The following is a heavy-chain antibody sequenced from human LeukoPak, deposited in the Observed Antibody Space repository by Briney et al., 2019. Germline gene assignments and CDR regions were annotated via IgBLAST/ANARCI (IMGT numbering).Heavy chain of an antibody. CDR1: GFTFSDYY. CDR2: ISSSGSTI. J-gene: IGHJ4*02. CDR3: ARTSDYGGNARVLDY. D-gene: IGHD4-23*01. V-gene: IGHV3-11*01. Sequence: GGSLRLSCAASGFTFSDYYMSWIRQAPGKGLEWVSYISSSGSTIYYADSVKGRFTISRDNAKNSLYLQMNSLRAEDTAVYYCARTSDYGGNARVLDYWGQGTLVTVSS.